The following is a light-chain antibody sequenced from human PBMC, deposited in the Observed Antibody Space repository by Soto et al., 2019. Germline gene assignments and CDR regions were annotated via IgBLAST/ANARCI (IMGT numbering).Light chain of an antibody. CDR1: QSISTY. Sequence: AIRMTQSPSSFSASTGDRVTVTCRASQSISTYLAWYQQKPGKAPNLLIYAASTLQSGVPSRFSGSGSGRDFTLTISYLQSEDFATYYCQQYYSHPYTFGQGTKLEIK. V-gene: IGKV1-8*01. CDR2: AAS. J-gene: IGKJ2*01. CDR3: QQYYSHPYT.